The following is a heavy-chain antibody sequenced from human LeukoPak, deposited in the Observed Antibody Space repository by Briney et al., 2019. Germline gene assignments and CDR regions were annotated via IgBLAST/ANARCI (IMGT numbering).Heavy chain of an antibody. CDR2: ISGSGGST. Sequence: GGSLRLSCAASGFTFSSYGMSWARQAPGKGLEWVSAISGSGGSTYYADSVKGRFTISRDNSKNTLYLQMNSLRVEDTAVYYCLRGDRRDYWGQGTLVTVSS. CDR3: LRGDRRDY. CDR1: GFTFSSYG. J-gene: IGHJ4*02. V-gene: IGHV3-23*01.